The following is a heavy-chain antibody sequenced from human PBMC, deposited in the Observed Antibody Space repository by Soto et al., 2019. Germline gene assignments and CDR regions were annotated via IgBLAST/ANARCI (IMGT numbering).Heavy chain of an antibody. CDR1: GGSFSGYY. Sequence: SETLSLTCAVYGGSFSGYYWSWIRQPPGKGLEWIGEINHSGSTNYNPSLKGRVTISVDTSKNQFSLKLSSVTAADTAVYYCARGYGGRGSSWYVSWDNWFDPWGQGTLVTVSS. D-gene: IGHD6-13*01. V-gene: IGHV4-34*01. J-gene: IGHJ5*02. CDR2: INHSGST. CDR3: ARGYGGRGSSWYVSWDNWFDP.